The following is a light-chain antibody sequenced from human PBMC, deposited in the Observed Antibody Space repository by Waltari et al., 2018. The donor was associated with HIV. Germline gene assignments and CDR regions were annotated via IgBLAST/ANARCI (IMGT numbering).Light chain of an antibody. J-gene: IGLJ3*02. CDR3: AAWDDRLYGPWV. CDR2: DDK. Sequence: QSVLTQPPSASGAPGQTVTISCSGSNSNIGIYTANWYQQFPGTAPKLLIYDDKQRPSGVPDRFSGSKSGTSASLAIRGVQSEDEADYYCAAWDDRLYGPWVFGGGTKLTVL. CDR1: NSNIGIYT. V-gene: IGLV1-44*01.